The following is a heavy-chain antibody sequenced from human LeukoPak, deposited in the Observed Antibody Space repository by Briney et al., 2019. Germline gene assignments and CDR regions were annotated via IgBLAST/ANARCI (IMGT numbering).Heavy chain of an antibody. D-gene: IGHD1-20*01. Sequence: GGPVRLLCGASGFNLSDCYLRWLRQPAGKGGAGVSCISSSGSTIYYADSVKGRFTISRDNAKNSLYLQMNSLRAEDTAVYYCARVTNWNDLDVWGQGTTVTVSS. CDR3: ARVTNWNDLDV. CDR2: ISSSGSTI. V-gene: IGHV3-11*01. CDR1: GFNLSDCY. J-gene: IGHJ6*02.